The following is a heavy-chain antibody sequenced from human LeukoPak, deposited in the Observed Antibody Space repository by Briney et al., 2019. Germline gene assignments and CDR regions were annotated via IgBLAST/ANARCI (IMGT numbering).Heavy chain of an antibody. J-gene: IGHJ4*02. CDR3: ASRASGNPGD. D-gene: IGHD4-23*01. CDR2: IQNDGSTT. Sequence: PGGSLRLSCAASGFTFSNYGMHWVRQAPAKGLEWVAAIQNDGSTTYYADSVKGRFTISRDNSKNTLYLQMNSLRPEDTALYYCASRASGNPGDLGQGPLVTVSS. V-gene: IGHV3-30*02. CDR1: GFTFSNYG.